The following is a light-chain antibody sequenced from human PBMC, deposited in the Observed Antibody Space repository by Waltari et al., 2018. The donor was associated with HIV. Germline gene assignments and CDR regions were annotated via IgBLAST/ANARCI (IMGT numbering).Light chain of an antibody. Sequence: QSALTQPASVSGSPGQSITISCTGTSSDVGGYDYVSWYQQRPGKAPKRMIYEVSSRPSVVYRRFSGSKSGNTASLTISGLQAEDEADYYCSSYTSRNTHVFGTGTKVTVL. CDR3: SSYTSRNTHV. CDR1: SSDVGGYDY. J-gene: IGLJ1*01. V-gene: IGLV2-14*01. CDR2: EVS.